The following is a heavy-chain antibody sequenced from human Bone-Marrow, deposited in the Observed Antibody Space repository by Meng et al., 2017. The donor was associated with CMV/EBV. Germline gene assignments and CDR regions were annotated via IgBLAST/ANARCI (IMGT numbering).Heavy chain of an antibody. D-gene: IGHD3-9*01. J-gene: IGHJ4*02. CDR2: IYHSGST. CDR3: ARRYYDILTGSRLYFDY. V-gene: IGHV4-4*02. Sequence: GGSISSSNWWSWVRQPPGKGLEWIGEIYHSGSTNYNPSLKSRVTISVDKSKNQFSLKLSSVTAADTAVYYCARRYYDILTGSRLYFDYWGQGTLVPSPQ. CDR1: GGSISSSNW.